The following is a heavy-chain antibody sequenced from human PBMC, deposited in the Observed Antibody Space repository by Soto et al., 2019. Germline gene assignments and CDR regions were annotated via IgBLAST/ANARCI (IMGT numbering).Heavy chain of an antibody. CDR3: ARGRQSGMEWLSDYYYYYYMDV. V-gene: IGHV4-31*03. CDR1: GGSISSGGYY. Sequence: SETLSLTCTVSGGSISSGGYYWSWIRQHPGKGLEWIGYIYYSGSTYYNPSLKSRVTVSVDTSKNQFSLKLSSVTAADTAVYYCARGRQSGMEWLSDYYYYYYMDVWGKGTTVTVSS. D-gene: IGHD3-3*01. CDR2: IYYSGST. J-gene: IGHJ6*03.